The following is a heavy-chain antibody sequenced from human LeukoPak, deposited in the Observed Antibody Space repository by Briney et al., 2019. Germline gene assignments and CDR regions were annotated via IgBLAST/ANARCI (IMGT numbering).Heavy chain of an antibody. J-gene: IGHJ4*02. CDR1: GGSISSYY. CDR2: VYYSGST. V-gene: IGHV4-59*12. Sequence: SETLSLTCTVSGGSISSYYWSWIRQPPGKGLEWIGYVYYSGSTNYSPSLKSRVTTSVDTSKNQFSLKLSSVTAADTAVYYCARNPLYGGNAFDYWGQGTLVTVSS. CDR3: ARNPLYGGNAFDY. D-gene: IGHD4-23*01.